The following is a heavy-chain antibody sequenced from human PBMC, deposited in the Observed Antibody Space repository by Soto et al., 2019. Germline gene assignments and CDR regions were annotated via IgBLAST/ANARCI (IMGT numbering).Heavy chain of an antibody. J-gene: IGHJ6*02. CDR2: IWYDGSNK. CDR1: GFTFSSYG. V-gene: IGHV3-33*01. Sequence: GGSLRLSCAASGFTFSSYGMHWVRQALGKGLEWVAVIWYDGSNKYYADSVKGRFTISRDNSKNTLYLQMNSLRAEDTAVYYCARAHSYGPEPYYYYYGMDVWGQGTTVTVSS. D-gene: IGHD5-18*01. CDR3: ARAHSYGPEPYYYYYGMDV.